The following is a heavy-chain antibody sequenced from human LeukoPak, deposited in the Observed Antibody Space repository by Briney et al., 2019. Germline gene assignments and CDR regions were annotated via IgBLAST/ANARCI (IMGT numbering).Heavy chain of an antibody. CDR3: ATSDDSAATY. CDR1: GFTFSKFW. CDR2: IKEDGSTK. Sequence: GGSLRLSCAASGFTFSKFWMSWVRQARGKGLEWVANIKEDGSTKHYVDSVKGRFTISRDNAKNSLSLQMNYLRVEDTAVYYCATSDDSAATYWGQGTLVTVSS. V-gene: IGHV3-7*01. D-gene: IGHD6-25*01. J-gene: IGHJ4*02.